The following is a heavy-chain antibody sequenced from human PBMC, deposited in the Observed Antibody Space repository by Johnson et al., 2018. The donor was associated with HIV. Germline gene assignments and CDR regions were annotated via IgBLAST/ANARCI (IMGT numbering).Heavy chain of an antibody. CDR1: GFAFSSYA. V-gene: IGHV3-30*04. J-gene: IGHJ3*02. Sequence: QVQLVESGGGVVQPGRSLRLSCAASGFAFSSYAMHWVRQAPGKGLEWVAVISYDGTSKYQADSVKGRFTISRDNSKNTLFMQMNSLRAEDTAVYYCARGPVFDIWGQGTMVTVSS. CDR2: ISYDGTSK. CDR3: ARGPVFDI.